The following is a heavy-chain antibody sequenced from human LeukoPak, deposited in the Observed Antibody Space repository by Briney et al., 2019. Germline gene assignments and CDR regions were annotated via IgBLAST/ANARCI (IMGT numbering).Heavy chain of an antibody. V-gene: IGHV1-8*02. CDR2: INPNSGNT. J-gene: IGHJ4*02. Sequence: VASVKVSCKASGYTFTGYYMHWVRQAPGQGLEWMGWINPNSGNTGYAQKFQGRVTMTRNTSISTAYMELSSLRSEDTAVYYCARRPLRDIVVVPAVVYDSWGQGTLVTVSS. D-gene: IGHD2-2*01. CDR1: GYTFTGYY. CDR3: ARRPLRDIVVVPAVVYDS.